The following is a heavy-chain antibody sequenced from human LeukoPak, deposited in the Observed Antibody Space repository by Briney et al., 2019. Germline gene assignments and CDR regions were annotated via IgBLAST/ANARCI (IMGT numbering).Heavy chain of an antibody. CDR2: ISYVGSYE. J-gene: IGHJ5*02. D-gene: IGHD1-14*01. CDR3: ARNPQPWVLSEPADR. Sequence: GGSLRLSFVASGFTFSSYAMHWVRQAPGKGLEWVAIISYVGSYENDEASVRGRSIISRDNSKNTLHLQINSPIVEDKAVYYCARNPQPWVLSEPADRWGQGSLVTVSS. V-gene: IGHV3-30*06. CDR1: GFTFSSYA.